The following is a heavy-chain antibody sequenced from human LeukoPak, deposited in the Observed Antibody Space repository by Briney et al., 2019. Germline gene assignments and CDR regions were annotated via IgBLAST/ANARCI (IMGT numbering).Heavy chain of an antibody. CDR3: ARGYYGSGSHCCHMDV. J-gene: IGHJ6*03. CDR2: IIHSGST. D-gene: IGHD3-10*01. CDR1: AGSFSGYY. Sequence: SETLSLTCAVDAGSFSGYYWSWIRQPPGNGLEWIGEIIHSGSTNYNSSLKSRVTISVDTSKKQFSLKLSTMSAADTAVYYCARGYYGSGSHCCHMDVWGKGTTITVS. V-gene: IGHV4-34*01.